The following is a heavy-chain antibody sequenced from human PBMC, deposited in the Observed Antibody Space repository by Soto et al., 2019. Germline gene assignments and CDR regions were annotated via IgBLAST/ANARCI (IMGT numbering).Heavy chain of an antibody. Sequence: GESLKISCKGSGYTFSSYRIGWVRQVPGKGLEWMGIISPGDSDTKYSQSFQGQVTISADKSISTAYLQWNSLKASDTAMYYCARHAKYYDILSGYYFDYWGQGTLVTVSS. J-gene: IGHJ4*02. CDR1: GYTFSSYR. CDR3: ARHAKYYDILSGYYFDY. V-gene: IGHV5-51*01. CDR2: ISPGDSDT. D-gene: IGHD3-9*01.